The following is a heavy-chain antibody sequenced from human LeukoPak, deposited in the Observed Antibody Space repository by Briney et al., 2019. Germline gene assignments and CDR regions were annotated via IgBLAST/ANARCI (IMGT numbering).Heavy chain of an antibody. J-gene: IGHJ4*02. CDR3: ARHALHYDNSGYYFAY. V-gene: IGHV5-51*01. D-gene: IGHD3-22*01. CDR2: IYPGESDI. Sequence: GESLKICCKGSGYPFSNYWIEWVRQMPGKGLEWMRIIYPGESDIRYSPSFQGQVTISADKSISTAYLQWSSLKASDTAIYYCARHALHYDNSGYYFAYWGQGTLVTVSS. CDR1: GYPFSNYW.